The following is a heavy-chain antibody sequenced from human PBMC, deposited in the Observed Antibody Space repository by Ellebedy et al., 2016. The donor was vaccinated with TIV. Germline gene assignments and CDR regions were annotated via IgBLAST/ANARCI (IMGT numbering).Heavy chain of an antibody. CDR2: INHSGST. V-gene: IGHV4-30-4*01. J-gene: IGHJ6*02. CDR1: GGSIISDDYY. Sequence: SETLSLXXTVSGGSIISDDYYWTWIRQPPGKGLELIGYINHSGSTYYNPSLRSRLTISQDTSKNQFSLKLTSVTAADTAVYYCARVVLDGMDVWGQGTTVTVSS. CDR3: ARVVLDGMDV. D-gene: IGHD3-3*01.